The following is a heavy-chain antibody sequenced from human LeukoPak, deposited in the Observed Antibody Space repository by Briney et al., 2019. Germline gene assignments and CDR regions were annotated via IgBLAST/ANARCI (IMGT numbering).Heavy chain of an antibody. CDR3: ARDLGVDTAMVSSGKAPPTDPHYYYYGMDV. J-gene: IGHJ6*02. CDR2: IYYSGST. D-gene: IGHD5-18*01. CDR1: GGSISSYY. V-gene: IGHV4-59*01. Sequence: SETLSLTCTVSGGSISSYYWSWIRQPPGKGLEWIGYIYYSGSTNYNPSLKSRVTISVDTSKNQFSLKLSSVTAADTAVYHCARDLGVDTAMVSSGKAPPTDPHYYYYGMDVWGQGTTVTVSS.